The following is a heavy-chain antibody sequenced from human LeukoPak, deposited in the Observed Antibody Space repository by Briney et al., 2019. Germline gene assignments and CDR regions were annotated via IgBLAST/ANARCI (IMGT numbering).Heavy chain of an antibody. V-gene: IGHV3-23*01. J-gene: IGHJ4*02. D-gene: IGHD6-19*01. Sequence: AGGSLRLSCAASGFTFSSYAISWVRQAPGKGLEWVSGISGSGGSRFYAGSVKGRFTISRDNSRNTLYLQMNSLRPEDTAIYYCAQNLPGQYSSGWLYYFDYWGQGTLVTVSS. CDR2: ISGSGGSR. CDR3: AQNLPGQYSSGWLYYFDY. CDR1: GFTFSSYA.